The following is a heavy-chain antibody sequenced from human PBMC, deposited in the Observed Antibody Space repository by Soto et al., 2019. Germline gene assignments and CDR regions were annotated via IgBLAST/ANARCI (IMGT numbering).Heavy chain of an antibody. V-gene: IGHV3-23*01. Sequence: GGSLRLSCAASGFTFSSYAMNWVRQAPGKGLEWVSVISGSDGSTYYADSVKGRFTISRDNSKNTLILQMNSLRAEDTAVYYCARRSSSWYFDYWGQGTLVTVSS. J-gene: IGHJ4*02. CDR2: ISGSDGST. CDR1: GFTFSSYA. CDR3: ARRSSSWYFDY. D-gene: IGHD6-13*01.